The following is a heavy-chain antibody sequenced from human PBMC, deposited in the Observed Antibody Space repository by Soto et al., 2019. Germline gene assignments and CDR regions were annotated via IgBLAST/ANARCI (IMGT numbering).Heavy chain of an antibody. CDR2: IKSKTDGGTT. Sequence: GGSLRLSCAASGFTFSNAWMSWVRQAPGKGLEWVGRIKSKTDGGTTDYAAPVKGRFTISRDDSKNTLYLQMNSLKTEDTAVYYCARDTGGTPSSSWGQGTMVTVSS. J-gene: IGHJ3*01. V-gene: IGHV3-15*01. CDR3: ARDTGGTPSSS. CDR1: GFTFSNAW. D-gene: IGHD6-19*01.